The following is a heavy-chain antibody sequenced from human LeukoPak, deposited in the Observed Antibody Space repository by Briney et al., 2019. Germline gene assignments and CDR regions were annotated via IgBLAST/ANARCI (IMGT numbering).Heavy chain of an antibody. CDR2: IKSKTDGGTT. CDR3: TRVAYGSGSYYYDY. J-gene: IGHJ4*02. V-gene: IGHV3-15*01. Sequence: GGSLRLSCAASGFTFSNAWMSWVRQAPGKGLEWVGRIKSKTDGGTTDYAAPVKGRFTISRDDSKNTLYLQMNSLKTEDTAVYYCTRVAYGSGSYYYDYWGQGTLVTVSS. D-gene: IGHD3-10*01. CDR1: GFTFSNAW.